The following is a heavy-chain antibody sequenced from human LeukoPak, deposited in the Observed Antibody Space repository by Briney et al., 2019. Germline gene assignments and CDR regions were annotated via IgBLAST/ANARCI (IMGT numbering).Heavy chain of an antibody. J-gene: IGHJ4*02. CDR2: ISSSSSNI. CDR1: GFTFSSYS. D-gene: IGHD5-12*01. CDR3: ARAGRGYSGNWDF. V-gene: IGHV3-21*01. Sequence: GGSLRLSCAASGFTFSSYSMNWVRQAPGKGLEWVSFISSSSSNIYYADSVKGRFTISRDNAKNSLYLQMNSLRAEDTAVYYCARAGRGYSGNWDFWGQGTLVTVSS.